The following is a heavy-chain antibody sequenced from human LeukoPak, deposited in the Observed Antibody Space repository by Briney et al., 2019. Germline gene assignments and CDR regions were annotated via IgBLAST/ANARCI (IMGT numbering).Heavy chain of an antibody. Sequence: SETLSLTCAVYGGSFSGYYWSWIRQPPGKGLEWIGEINHSGSTNYNPSLKSRVTISVDTSKNQFSLKLSSVTAADTAVYYCARGQAPTSYYGSGPGRYYMDVWGKGTTVTVSS. V-gene: IGHV4-34*01. CDR1: GGSFSGYY. CDR3: ARGQAPTSYYGSGPGRYYMDV. D-gene: IGHD3-10*01. J-gene: IGHJ6*03. CDR2: INHSGST.